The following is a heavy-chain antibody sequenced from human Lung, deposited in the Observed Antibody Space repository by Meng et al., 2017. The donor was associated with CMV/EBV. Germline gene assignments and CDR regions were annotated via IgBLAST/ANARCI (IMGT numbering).Heavy chain of an antibody. CDR3: ARIKYDFWGTNWFDP. Sequence: GGSLRLSCAASGFTFSSYSMNWVRQAPGKGLEWVSYISMSSSDIYYADSVKGRFTISRDNAKKSLYLQMNSLRAEDTAVYYCARIKYDFWGTNWFDPWGQGTLVTVSS. CDR1: GFTFSSYS. CDR2: ISMSSSDI. V-gene: IGHV3-21*01. D-gene: IGHD3-3*01. J-gene: IGHJ5*02.